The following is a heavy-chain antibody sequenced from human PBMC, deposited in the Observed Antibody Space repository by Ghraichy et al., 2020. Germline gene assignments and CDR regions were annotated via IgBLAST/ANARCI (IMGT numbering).Heavy chain of an antibody. V-gene: IGHV3-23*01. CDR2: ITGSGGTT. CDR3: ALTPHYGMDV. Sequence: GGSLRLSCTASGLSFINYVMNWVRQAPGKGLEWVSGITGSGGTTDYADSAKGRFTISRDNSKNTLYLQMNSLRAEDTAVYFCALTPHYGMDVWGQGTTVTVSS. D-gene: IGHD4-23*01. CDR1: GLSFINYV. J-gene: IGHJ6*02.